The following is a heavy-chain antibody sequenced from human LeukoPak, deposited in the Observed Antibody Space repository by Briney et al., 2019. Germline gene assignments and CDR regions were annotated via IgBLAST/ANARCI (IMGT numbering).Heavy chain of an antibody. J-gene: IGHJ4*02. V-gene: IGHV1-69*13. CDR2: IIPIFGTA. CDR1: GGTFSSYA. Sequence: SVTVSFKASGGTFSSYAISWVRQAPGQGLEWMGGIIPIFGTANYAQKFQGRVTITADESTSTAYMELSSLRSEDTAVYYCARAEGSGWYEAYDYWGQGTLVTVSS. CDR3: ARAEGSGWYEAYDY. D-gene: IGHD6-19*01.